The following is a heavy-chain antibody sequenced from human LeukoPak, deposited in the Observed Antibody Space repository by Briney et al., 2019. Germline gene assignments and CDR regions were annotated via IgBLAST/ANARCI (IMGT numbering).Heavy chain of an antibody. Sequence: GGSLRLSCAASGFTFSSYAMHWVRQAPGKGLEWVAVISYDGSNKYYADSVKGRFTISRDNSKNTLYLQMNSLRAEDTAVYYCEKEKMVYVILHVFDIGAKGKMVTV. CDR2: ISYDGSNK. CDR1: GFTFSSYA. D-gene: IGHD2-8*01. V-gene: IGHV3-30*04. CDR3: EKEKMVYVILHVFDI. J-gene: IGHJ3*02.